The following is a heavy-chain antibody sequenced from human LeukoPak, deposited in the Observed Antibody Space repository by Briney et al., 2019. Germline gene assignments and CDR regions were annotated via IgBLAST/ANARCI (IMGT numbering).Heavy chain of an antibody. CDR1: GYPFISYG. CDR2: ISGNNGNT. D-gene: IGHD2-2*01. V-gene: IGHV1-18*01. CDR3: ARSGFSVVPIANYHYGMDV. Sequence: ASVKVSCKCSGYPFISYGINWVRQAPGQGLEWMGWISGNNGNTNYAEKVQGRVTMTTDTSTETVFMELRSLRYDDTAVYYCARSGFSVVPIANYHYGMDVWGQGTTVTVSS. J-gene: IGHJ6*02.